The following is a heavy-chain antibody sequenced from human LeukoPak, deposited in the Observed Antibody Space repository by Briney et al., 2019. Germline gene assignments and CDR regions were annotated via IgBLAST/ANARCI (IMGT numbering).Heavy chain of an antibody. V-gene: IGHV1-46*01. CDR2: INPSGGST. CDR3: ARETLGYCSSTSCYYYYYMDV. J-gene: IGHJ6*03. Sequence: ASVKVSCNASGYTFTSYYMHWVRQAPGQGLEWMGIINPSGGSTSYAQKFQGRVTMTRDTSTSTVYMELSSLRSEDTAVYYCARETLGYCSSTSCYYYYYMDVWGKGTTVTVSS. D-gene: IGHD2-2*01. CDR1: GYTFTSYY.